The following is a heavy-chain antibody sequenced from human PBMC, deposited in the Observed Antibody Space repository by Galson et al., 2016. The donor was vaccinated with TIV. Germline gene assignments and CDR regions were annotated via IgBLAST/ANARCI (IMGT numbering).Heavy chain of an antibody. Sequence: SLRLSCAASGFTFSSYDMHWVRQAPGKGLEWVAIISYDRSDKYYVDSVKGRFTISRDNSKNTLYLQMNSLRVEDTAVYYCARQWQSYSFDYWGQGTLVTVSS. CDR2: ISYDRSDK. CDR3: ARQWQSYSFDY. D-gene: IGHD6-19*01. CDR1: GFTFSSYD. V-gene: IGHV3-33*01. J-gene: IGHJ4*02.